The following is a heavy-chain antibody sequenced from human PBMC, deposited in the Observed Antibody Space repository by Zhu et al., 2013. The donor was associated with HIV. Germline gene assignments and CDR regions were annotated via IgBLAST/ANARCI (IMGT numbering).Heavy chain of an antibody. CDR1: GYTFTGYF. V-gene: IGHV1-2*02. J-gene: IGHJ4*02. Sequence: QMQLMQSGAEVKKPGASVKVSCKASGYTFTGYFMHWVRQAPGQGLEWMGWINPNSGGTNYAQNFQGRVTMTRDTSINTAYMELSRLRSDDTAVYYCARESTVTTHFDYWGQGTLVTVSS. CDR3: ARESTVTTHFDY. CDR2: INPNSGGT. D-gene: IGHD4-17*01.